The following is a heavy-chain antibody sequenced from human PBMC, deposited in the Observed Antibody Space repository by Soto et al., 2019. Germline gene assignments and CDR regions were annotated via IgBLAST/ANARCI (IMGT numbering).Heavy chain of an antibody. CDR2: INAGKGNT. D-gene: IGHD3-10*01. Sequence: ASVKVSCKASGYTFTTYAIHWVRQAPGQRLEWMGWINAGKGNTKYSQNFQGRVTITRDTSASTAYMELSSLRSEDTAVYYCARDRPPGDYWGQGTLVTVSS. V-gene: IGHV1-3*01. CDR3: ARDRPPGDY. CDR1: GYTFTTYA. J-gene: IGHJ4*02.